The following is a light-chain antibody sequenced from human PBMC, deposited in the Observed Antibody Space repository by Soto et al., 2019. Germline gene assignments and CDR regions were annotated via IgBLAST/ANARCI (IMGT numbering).Light chain of an antibody. CDR1: QSVSSN. V-gene: IGKV3-15*01. Sequence: IVLTQSPATLSCSPGERATLYCGASQSVSSNLAWYQQKPGQAPRLLIYGASTRATGIPARFSGRGSGTEFTLTISSLQSEDFAAYYCTKYNTWRHITFGGVMKLDI. J-gene: IGKJ4*01. CDR2: GAS. CDR3: TKYNTWRHIT.